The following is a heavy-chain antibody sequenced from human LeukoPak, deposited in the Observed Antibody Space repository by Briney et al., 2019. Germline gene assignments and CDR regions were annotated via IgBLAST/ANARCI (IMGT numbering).Heavy chain of an antibody. J-gene: IGHJ6*03. V-gene: IGHV3-21*01. CDR1: GFTFSSYA. CDR3: ARHGPMRYDSSGYLMDSGYYYYYMDV. CDR2: ISSSIISYI. Sequence: GGSLRLSCAASGFTFSSYAMTWVRQAPGKGLEWVSSISSSIISYIYYADSVKGRFTISRDNAKNSLYLQMNSLRAEDTAVYYCARHGPMRYDSSGYLMDSGYYYYYMDVWGKGTTVTVSS. D-gene: IGHD3-22*01.